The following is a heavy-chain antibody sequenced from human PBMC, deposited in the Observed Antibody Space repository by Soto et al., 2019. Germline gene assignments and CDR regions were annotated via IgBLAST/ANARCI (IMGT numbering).Heavy chain of an antibody. D-gene: IGHD3-22*01. CDR2: IRGETNGGTA. V-gene: IGHV3-49*04. J-gene: IGHJ4*02. Sequence: PGGSLRLSCTVSWFNFANYALTWVRQAPGKGLEWVGFIRGETNGGTADYAASLKGRITISRDDSKSIAYLEINSLQTEDTAVYYCTRYYYESSGYYVYWGQGTLVTVS. CDR1: WFNFANYA. CDR3: TRYYYESSGYYVY.